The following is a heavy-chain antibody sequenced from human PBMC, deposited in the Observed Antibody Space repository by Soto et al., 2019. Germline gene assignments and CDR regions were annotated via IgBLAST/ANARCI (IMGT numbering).Heavy chain of an antibody. Sequence: GGSLRLSCAASGFTFSSYWMNWVRQAPGKGLEWVADINPDGSEKYYVDSVKGRFTISRDNSKNTLYLQMNSLRAEDAAVYYCARIGTSSSNFDYWGQGTLVTVSS. CDR1: GFTFSSYW. J-gene: IGHJ4*02. D-gene: IGHD6-6*01. CDR2: INPDGSEK. V-gene: IGHV3-7*03. CDR3: ARIGTSSSNFDY.